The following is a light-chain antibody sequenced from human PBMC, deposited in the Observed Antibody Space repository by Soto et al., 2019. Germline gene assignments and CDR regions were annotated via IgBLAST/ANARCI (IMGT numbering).Light chain of an antibody. CDR1: QGISSY. V-gene: IGKV1-9*01. Sequence: DIQLTQSPSFLSASVGDRVTITCRASQGISSYLAWYQQKPGKAPKLLIYAASTLQSGVPSRFSGSGSGTEFTLTISSLQPEDFATYYCQQLNSYPTFGPGTKVDV. CDR2: AAS. J-gene: IGKJ3*01. CDR3: QQLNSYPT.